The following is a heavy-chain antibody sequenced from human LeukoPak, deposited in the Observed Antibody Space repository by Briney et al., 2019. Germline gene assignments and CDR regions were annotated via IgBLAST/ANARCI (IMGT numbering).Heavy chain of an antibody. CDR1: GFTFRDYY. Sequence: PGGSLRLSCAASGFTFRDYYMTWIRQAPGKGLEWISYISRSGDTLYYADSVKGRFTISRDTAKNSLNLQMNSLRAEDTAVYYCARDAAYYYGMDVWGQGTTVTVSS. D-gene: IGHD2-15*01. J-gene: IGHJ6*02. V-gene: IGHV3-11*04. CDR2: ISRSGDTL. CDR3: ARDAAYYYGMDV.